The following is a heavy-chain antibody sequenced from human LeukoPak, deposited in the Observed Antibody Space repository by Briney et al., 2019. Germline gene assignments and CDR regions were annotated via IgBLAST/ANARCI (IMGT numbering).Heavy chain of an antibody. D-gene: IGHD1-26*01. J-gene: IGHJ4*02. CDR1: GGSISSYY. V-gene: IGHV4-59*01. CDR3: ARGSGSYYQGRDFDY. CDR2: IYYSGIT. Sequence: LEPLSLTCTVSGGSISSYYWSWIRQPPGKGLEWIGYIYYSGITNYNPSLKSRVTISVDRSKNQFSLKLSSVTAADTAMYYCARGSGSYYQGRDFDYWGQGTLVTVSS.